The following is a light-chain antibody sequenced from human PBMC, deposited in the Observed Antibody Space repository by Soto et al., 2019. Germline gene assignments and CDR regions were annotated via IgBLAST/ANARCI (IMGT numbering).Light chain of an antibody. CDR3: QQYVNYPRT. J-gene: IGKJ1*01. V-gene: IGKV1-16*02. Sequence: DIQMTQSPSSLSASVGDRITITCRASQDIRNYLAWFQQKPGQAPKSLIYAASTLQPGVPSKFSGSGSGTDFTLTISSLQPEEFATYYGQQYVNYPRTFGQGTTVDLK. CDR1: QDIRNY. CDR2: AAS.